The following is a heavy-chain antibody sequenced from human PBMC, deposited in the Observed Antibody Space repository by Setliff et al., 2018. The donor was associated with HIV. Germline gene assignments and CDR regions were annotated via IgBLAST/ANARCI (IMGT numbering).Heavy chain of an antibody. Sequence: ASVKVSCKASGYTFTSYYMHWVRQAPGQGLEWMGWINPNSGGTNYAQKFQGRVTMTTDTSTSTAYMELRSLRSDDTAVYYCARGTTPLGWFDPWGQGTLVTVSS. CDR1: GYTFTSYY. CDR2: INPNSGGT. D-gene: IGHD2-2*01. CDR3: ARGTTPLGWFDP. V-gene: IGHV1-2*02. J-gene: IGHJ5*02.